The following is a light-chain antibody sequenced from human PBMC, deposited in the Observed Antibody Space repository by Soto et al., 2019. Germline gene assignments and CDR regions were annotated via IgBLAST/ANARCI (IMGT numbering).Light chain of an antibody. CDR3: QQYGSSLQLT. CDR2: GAS. Sequence: EIVLTQSPGTLSLSPGERATLSCRASQSVSSSYLAWYQQKPGQAPRLLIYGASSRATGIPDRFSGSGSGKDFTLTISRLEPEDFAVYYCQQYGSSLQLTFGGGTKVDIK. J-gene: IGKJ4*01. CDR1: QSVSSSY. V-gene: IGKV3-20*01.